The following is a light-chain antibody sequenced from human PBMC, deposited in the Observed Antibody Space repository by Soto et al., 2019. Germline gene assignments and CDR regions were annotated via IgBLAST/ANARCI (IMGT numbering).Light chain of an antibody. V-gene: IGLV2-14*01. J-gene: IGLJ7*01. CDR2: EVS. CDR3: CSYTSSNTNV. CDR1: GGDVGAYDH. Sequence: QSVLTQPASVSGSPGQSITISCTGSGGDVGAYDHVSWYQQQPGKAPKLMIHEVSNRPSGVSYRFSGSKSGNTASLTISGLQPEDEADYYCCSYTSSNTNVFGSGTQLTVL.